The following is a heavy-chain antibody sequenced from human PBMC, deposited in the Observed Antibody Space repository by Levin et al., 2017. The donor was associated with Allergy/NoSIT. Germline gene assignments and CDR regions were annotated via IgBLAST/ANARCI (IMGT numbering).Heavy chain of an antibody. Sequence: LGESLKISCAASGFIFSDYYMDWVRQAPGKGLEWIARSRNKARGYTTEYAASVKGRFTVSRDDSTSSLYLQVNSLKSEDTAVYYCTRAATGNYISDYWDQGTLVTVSS. CDR3: TRAATGNYISDY. D-gene: IGHD4-11*01. J-gene: IGHJ4*02. V-gene: IGHV3-72*01. CDR2: SRNKARGYTT. CDR1: GFIFSDYY.